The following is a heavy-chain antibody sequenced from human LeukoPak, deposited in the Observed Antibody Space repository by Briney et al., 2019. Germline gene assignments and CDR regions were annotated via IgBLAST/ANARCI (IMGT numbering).Heavy chain of an antibody. J-gene: IGHJ4*02. CDR3: ARAWHDKAAASIRPFDY. V-gene: IGHV1-69*13. Sequence: ASVKVSCKASGGTFSSYAISWVRQAPGQGLEWMEGIVPIFGTANYAQKFQGRVTITADESTSTAYMELSSLRSEDTAVYYCARAWHDKAAASIRPFDYWGQGTLVTVSS. CDR1: GGTFSSYA. D-gene: IGHD6-13*01. CDR2: IVPIFGTA.